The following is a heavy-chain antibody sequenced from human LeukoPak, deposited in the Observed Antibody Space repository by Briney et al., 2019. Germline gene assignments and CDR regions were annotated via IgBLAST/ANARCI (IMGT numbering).Heavy chain of an antibody. CDR1: GFTFSSYG. CDR3: AKDFPDYGGQHDY. J-gene: IGHJ4*02. V-gene: IGHV3-30*02. CDR2: IRYDGSNK. D-gene: IGHD4-23*01. Sequence: GGSLRLSCAASGFTFSSYGMHWVRQAPGKGLEWVAFIRYDGSNKYYADSVKGRFTISRDNSKNTLYLQMNSLRAEDTAVYYCAKDFPDYGGQHDYWGQGTLVTVSS.